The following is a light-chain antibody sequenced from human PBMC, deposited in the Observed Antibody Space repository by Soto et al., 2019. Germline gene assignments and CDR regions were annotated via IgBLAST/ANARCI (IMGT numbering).Light chain of an antibody. J-gene: IGLJ1*01. CDR3: SPYTSATTLLYL. CDR2: GVT. CDR1: SSDVGGYNY. V-gene: IGLV2-14*01. Sequence: QSALTQPASVSGSPGQSITISCTGNSSDVGGYNYVSWYQQHPGIAPKLLIYGVTNRPSGVSTRFSGSKSGNTASLTISGLQAEDEADYHSSPYTSATTLLYLFGTGTKLTVL.